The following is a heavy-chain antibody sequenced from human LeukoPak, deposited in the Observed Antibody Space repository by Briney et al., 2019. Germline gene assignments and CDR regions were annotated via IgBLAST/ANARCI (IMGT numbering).Heavy chain of an antibody. CDR3: ARGNYDFWSGYLRYFDY. Sequence: GGSLRLSCAASGFSFSRYWMSWVRQAPGKGLEWVSYISSSGSTIYYADSVKGRFTISRENAKNSLYLQMNSLRAEDTAVYYCARGNYDFWSGYLRYFDYWGQGTLVTVSS. J-gene: IGHJ4*02. D-gene: IGHD3-3*01. CDR1: GFSFSRYW. V-gene: IGHV3-48*04. CDR2: ISSSGSTI.